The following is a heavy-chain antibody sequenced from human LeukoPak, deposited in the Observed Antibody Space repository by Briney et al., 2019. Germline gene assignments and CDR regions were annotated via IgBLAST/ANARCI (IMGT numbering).Heavy chain of an antibody. CDR1: GGSISSSSYY. CDR3: ARDREMATITSGAFDI. CDR2: IYYSGST. J-gene: IGHJ3*02. V-gene: IGHV4-39*07. D-gene: IGHD5-24*01. Sequence: PSETLSLTCTVSGGSISSSSYYWGWIRQPPGKGLEWIGSIYYSGSTYYNPSLKSRVTISVDTSKNQFSLKLSSVTAADTAVYYCARDREMATITSGAFDIWGQGTMVTVSS.